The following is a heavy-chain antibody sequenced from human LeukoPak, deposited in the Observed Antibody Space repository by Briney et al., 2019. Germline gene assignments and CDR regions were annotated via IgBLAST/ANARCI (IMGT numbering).Heavy chain of an antibody. J-gene: IGHJ4*02. CDR1: GYTFTSYD. D-gene: IGHD2-15*01. V-gene: IGHV1-8*01. Sequence: ASVKVSCKASGYTFTSYDINWVRQATGQGLEWMGWMNPNSGNTGYAQKFQGRVIMTRNTSISTAYMELSSLRSEDTAVYYCARGARGYCSGGSCLYDYWGQGTLVTVSS. CDR2: MNPNSGNT. CDR3: ARGARGYCSGGSCLYDY.